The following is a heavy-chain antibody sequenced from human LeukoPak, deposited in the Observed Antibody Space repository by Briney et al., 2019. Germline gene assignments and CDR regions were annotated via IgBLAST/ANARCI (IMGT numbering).Heavy chain of an antibody. D-gene: IGHD3-16*02. CDR1: GFTFSDYY. Sequence: GGSLRLSCAASGFTFSDYYMSWIRQAPGKGLEWVSYISSSGSSIYYADSVKGRFTISRDNAKNSLYLQMNSLRAEDTAVYYCARGGKANVWGSYRAPRWFDPWGQGTLVTVSS. CDR3: ARGGKANVWGSYRAPRWFDP. CDR2: ISSSGSSI. V-gene: IGHV3-11*04. J-gene: IGHJ5*02.